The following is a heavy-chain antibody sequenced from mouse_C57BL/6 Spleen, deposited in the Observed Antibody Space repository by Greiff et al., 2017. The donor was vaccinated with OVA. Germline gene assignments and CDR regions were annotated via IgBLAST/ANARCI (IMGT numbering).Heavy chain of an antibody. Sequence: QVQLQQPGTELVKPGASVKPSCKASGYTFTSYWMPWVKQRPGQGLEWIGNINPSNGGTNYNEKFKSKATLTVDKSSSTAYMQLSSLTSEDSAVYYCARPGYSTMVTTRFAYWGKATLVTVSA. J-gene: IGHJ3*01. CDR2: INPSNGGT. CDR1: GYTFTSYW. CDR3: ARPGYSTMVTTRFAY. V-gene: IGHV1-53*01. D-gene: IGHD2-1*01.